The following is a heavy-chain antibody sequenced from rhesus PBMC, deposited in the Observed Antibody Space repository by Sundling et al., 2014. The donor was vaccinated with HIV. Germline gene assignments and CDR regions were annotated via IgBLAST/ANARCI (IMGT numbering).Heavy chain of an antibody. J-gene: IGHJ4*01. CDR3: SRGHDVLGY. CDR2: IRSKVYGETA. CDR1: GFTFSDHF. V-gene: IGHV3-184*01. Sequence: EVQLVESGGGLVQPGGSLRLSCAASGFTFSDHFMYWVRQAPGKGLEWVAFIRSKVYGETAGHAASVQGRFSISRDDSKSIVYLQMNSLKTEDTAVYYCSRGHDVLGYWGQGVLVTVSS. D-gene: IGHD1-32*01.